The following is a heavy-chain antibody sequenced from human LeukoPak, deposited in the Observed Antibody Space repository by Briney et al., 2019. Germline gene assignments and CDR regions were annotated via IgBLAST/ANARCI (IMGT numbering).Heavy chain of an antibody. D-gene: IGHD2-21*02. CDR3: ARKIVVVTATPGYYYGMDV. CDR1: GGSISSYY. V-gene: IGHV4-59*08. CDR2: IYNTRST. Sequence: SETLSLTCTVSGGSISSYYWTWIRQPPGKGLEWIGFIYNTRSTNYNPSLKSRVTISFDTSKNQFSLKLSSVTAADTAVYYCARKIVVVTATPGYYYGMDVWGQGTTVTVSS. J-gene: IGHJ6*02.